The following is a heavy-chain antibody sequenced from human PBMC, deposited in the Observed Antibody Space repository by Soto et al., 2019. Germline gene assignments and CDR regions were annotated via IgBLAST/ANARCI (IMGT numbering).Heavy chain of an antibody. D-gene: IGHD1-26*01. CDR2: ISYDGSKT. V-gene: IGHV3-30-3*01. CDR3: ARGLKGRNYYYYGMDV. J-gene: IGHJ6*02. Sequence: QVQLVESGGGVVQPGRSLRLSCAASGFTFSSYAMHWVRQAPGKGLEWVGVISYDGSKTYYADSVKGRFTISRDNSKNTLYLHMNSLRPEDTAVYDCARGLKGRNYYYYGMDVWGQGTTVTVSS. CDR1: GFTFSSYA.